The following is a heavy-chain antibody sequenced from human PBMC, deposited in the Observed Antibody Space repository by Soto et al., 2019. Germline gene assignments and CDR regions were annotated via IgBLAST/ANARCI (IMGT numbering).Heavy chain of an antibody. CDR1: GFTFSSYW. Sequence: EVQLVESGGGLVQPGGSLRLSCAASGFTFSSYWMHWVRQPPGKGLVWVSRINSDGSSTSYADSVKGRFTISRDNAKNTRYLQMNSLRAEDTAVYYCARGGLDYSNYGSYWGQGTLVAVSS. V-gene: IGHV3-74*01. J-gene: IGHJ4*02. CDR3: ARGGLDYSNYGSY. CDR2: INSDGSST. D-gene: IGHD4-4*01.